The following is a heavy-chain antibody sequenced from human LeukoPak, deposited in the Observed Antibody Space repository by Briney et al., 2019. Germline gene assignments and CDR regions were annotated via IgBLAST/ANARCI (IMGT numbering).Heavy chain of an antibody. CDR3: ARGPPLDGYSYGENWFDP. J-gene: IGHJ5*02. V-gene: IGHV1-69*02. CDR1: GGTFSSYT. CDR2: IIPILGIA. Sequence: ASVKVSCKASGGTFSSYTISWVRQAPGQGLEWMGRIIPILGIANYAQKFQGRVTITAGKSTSTAYMELSSLRSEDTAVYYCARGPPLDGYSYGENWFDPWGQGTLVTVSS. D-gene: IGHD5-18*01.